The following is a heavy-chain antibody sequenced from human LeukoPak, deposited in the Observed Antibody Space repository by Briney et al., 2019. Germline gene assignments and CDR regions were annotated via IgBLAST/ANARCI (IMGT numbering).Heavy chain of an antibody. J-gene: IGHJ4*02. CDR2: IQYSGRT. V-gene: IGHV4-4*02. CDR1: GGSISSNW. Sequence: PSGTLSLTCAVSGGSISSNWWSWVRQPPGKGLEWIGEIQYSGRTNYNPSLKSRVTISVDKSKNQFSLKLYSVTAADTAMYYCARTSSSWSQFEYWGQGTLVTVSS. D-gene: IGHD6-13*01. CDR3: ARTSSSWSQFEY.